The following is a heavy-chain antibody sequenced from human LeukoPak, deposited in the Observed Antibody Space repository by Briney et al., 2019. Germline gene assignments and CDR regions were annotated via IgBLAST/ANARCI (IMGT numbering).Heavy chain of an antibody. CDR2: ISYDGSNK. D-gene: IGHD3-3*01. CDR3: AKVLLNFWSGYDY. Sequence: PGGSLRLSCAASGFTFSSYGMHWVRRAPGKGLEWVAVISYDGSNKYYADSVKGRFTISRDNSKNTLYLQMNSLRAEDTAVYYCAKVLLNFWSGYDYWGQGTLVTVSS. CDR1: GFTFSSYG. V-gene: IGHV3-30*18. J-gene: IGHJ4*02.